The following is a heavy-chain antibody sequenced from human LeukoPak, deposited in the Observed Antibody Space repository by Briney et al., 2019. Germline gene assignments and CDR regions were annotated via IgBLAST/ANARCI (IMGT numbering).Heavy chain of an antibody. D-gene: IGHD6-19*01. CDR2: IHDSGGST. CDR1: GFTFDNYA. CDR3: AKDAVAGSAY. V-gene: IGHV3-23*01. J-gene: IGHJ4*02. Sequence: GGSLRLSCAASGFTFDNYAMTWVRQAPGKGLEWVSSIHDSGGSTYYADSVKGRFTISRDNSKNTLYLQMNSLRAEDTAVYYCAKDAVAGSAYWGQGTLVTVSS.